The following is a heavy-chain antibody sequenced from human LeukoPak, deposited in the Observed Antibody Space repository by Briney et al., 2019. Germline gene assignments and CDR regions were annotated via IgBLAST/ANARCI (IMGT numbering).Heavy chain of an antibody. CDR3: ARGGGYNWFDP. CDR2: INHSGST. V-gene: IGHV4-34*01. Sequence: PSETLSLTCAVYGGSFSGYYWSWIRQPLGKGLEWIGEINHSGSTNYNPSLKSRVTISVDTSKNQFSLKLSSVTAADTAVYYCARGGGYNWFDPWGQGTLVTVSS. CDR1: GGSFSGYY. J-gene: IGHJ5*02.